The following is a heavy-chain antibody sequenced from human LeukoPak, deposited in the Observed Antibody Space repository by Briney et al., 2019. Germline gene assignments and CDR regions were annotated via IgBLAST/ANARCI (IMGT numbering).Heavy chain of an antibody. CDR3: TRHRGSGFDY. J-gene: IGHJ4*02. CDR1: GGSISNYY. Sequence: SETLSLTCTVSGGSISNYYWSWIRQPPGKGLEWIAYIYYSGSTNYNPSLKSRVAISVDTSKNHFSLKLSSVTAAGTAVYYCTRHRGSGFDYWGQGTLVTVSS. D-gene: IGHD6-19*01. CDR2: IYYSGST. V-gene: IGHV4-59*08.